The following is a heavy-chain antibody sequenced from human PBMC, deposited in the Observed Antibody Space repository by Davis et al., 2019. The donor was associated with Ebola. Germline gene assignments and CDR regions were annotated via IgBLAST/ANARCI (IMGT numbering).Heavy chain of an antibody. CDR1: GFIFSTNA. J-gene: IGHJ3*02. V-gene: IGHV3-23*01. CDR2: ISGSGGNT. Sequence: GESLKISCAASGFIFSTNAMSWVRQAPGKGLEWVSHISGSGGNTHYGDSVKGRFTISRDNSKNMVYLLMNSLRGEDTAIYYCARDLVGIMRAFDIWGQGTMVTASS. D-gene: IGHD3-10*01. CDR3: ARDLVGIMRAFDI.